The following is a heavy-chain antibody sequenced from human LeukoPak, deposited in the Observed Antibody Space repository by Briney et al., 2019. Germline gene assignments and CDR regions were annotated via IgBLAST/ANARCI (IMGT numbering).Heavy chain of an antibody. Sequence: GASVKVSXKASGYTFTSYDINWVRQATGQGLEWMGWMNPNSGNTGYAQKFQGRVTITRNTSISTAYMELSSLRSEDTAVYYCARGRAKRCSGGSCYFDYWGQGTLVTVSS. CDR1: GYTFTSYD. D-gene: IGHD2-15*01. J-gene: IGHJ4*02. CDR2: MNPNSGNT. V-gene: IGHV1-8*03. CDR3: ARGRAKRCSGGSCYFDY.